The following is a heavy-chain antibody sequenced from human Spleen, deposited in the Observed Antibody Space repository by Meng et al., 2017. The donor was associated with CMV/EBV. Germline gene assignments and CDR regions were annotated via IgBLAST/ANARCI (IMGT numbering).Heavy chain of an antibody. CDR1: GYNFTNFD. CDR3: ARGPPNTTTNDY. CDR2: MGPKSGDT. D-gene: IGHD1-14*01. J-gene: IGHJ4*02. V-gene: IGHV1-8*01. Sequence: QVQLVQSGAEVKKPGASVKVSCKASGYNFTNFDLTWVQQATGQGLQWMGWMGPKSGDTGYAQNLQGRVTMTINTSRNTADMELNSLISHDSAVYYCARGPPNTTTNDYWGQGTLVTVSS.